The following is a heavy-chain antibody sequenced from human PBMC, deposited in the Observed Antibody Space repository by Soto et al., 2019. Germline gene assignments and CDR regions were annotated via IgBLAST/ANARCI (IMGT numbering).Heavy chain of an antibody. CDR1: GFVFIGDC. J-gene: IGHJ3*02. Sequence: AGGSLRLSGAASGFVFIGDCMSFVRHSPGKGLDWVAIIHHDGSDQYYVDSVRGRFTISRDNAKNSLFLHINSLRAEDTALYYCTTYPVRPDDAFHTWGQGTMVTVS. CDR2: IHHDGSDQ. D-gene: IGHD3-16*01. V-gene: IGHV3-7*01. CDR3: TTYPVRPDDAFHT.